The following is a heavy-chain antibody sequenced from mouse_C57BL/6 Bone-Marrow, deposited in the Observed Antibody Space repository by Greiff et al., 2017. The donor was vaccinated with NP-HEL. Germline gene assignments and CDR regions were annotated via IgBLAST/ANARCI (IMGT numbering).Heavy chain of an antibody. J-gene: IGHJ3*01. D-gene: IGHD2-14*01. CDR2: IAPSDSYT. V-gene: IGHV1-69*01. CDR3: ARRVRAWFAY. CDR1: GYTFTSYW. Sequence: QVQLQQPGAELVMPGASVKLSCKASGYTFTSYWMHWVKQRPGQGLEWIGEIAPSDSYTNYNQKFKGKSTLTVDKSSSTAYMQLSSLTSEDSAVYYCARRVRAWFAYWGQGTLVTVSA.